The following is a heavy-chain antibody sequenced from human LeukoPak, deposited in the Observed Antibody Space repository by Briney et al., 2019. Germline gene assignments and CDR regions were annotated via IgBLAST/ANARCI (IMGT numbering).Heavy chain of an antibody. CDR1: GFTFSSYS. Sequence: GGSLRLSCAASGFTFSSYSMNWVRQAPGKGLEWVSSISSSSSYIYYADSVKGRFTISRDNAKNSLYLQMNSLRAEDTAVYYYARDPGSGIQLWFFWYWGQGTLVTVSS. J-gene: IGHJ4*02. D-gene: IGHD5-18*01. CDR3: ARDPGSGIQLWFFWY. V-gene: IGHV3-21*01. CDR2: ISSSSSYI.